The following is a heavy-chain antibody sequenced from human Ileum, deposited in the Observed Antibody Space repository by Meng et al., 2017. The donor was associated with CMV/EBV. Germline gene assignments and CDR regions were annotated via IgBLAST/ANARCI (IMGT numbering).Heavy chain of an antibody. D-gene: IGHD3-22*01. CDR2: INWDGGST. CDR3: ARGYDGSGYVDY. V-gene: IGHV3-20*04. J-gene: IGHJ4*02. Sequence: CASSGFTCNDYGMSWVRQAPGKGLEWVSGINWDGGSTGYADSVKGRFIISRDNGKKSLYLQMNSLRAEDTALYYCARGYDGSGYVDYWGQGTLVTVSS. CDR1: GFTCNDYG.